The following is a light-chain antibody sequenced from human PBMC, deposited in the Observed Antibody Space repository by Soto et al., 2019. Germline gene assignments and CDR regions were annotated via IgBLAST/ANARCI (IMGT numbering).Light chain of an antibody. CDR1: SSDVGSYNL. V-gene: IGLV2-23*01. CDR3: CSYAGSLV. J-gene: IGLJ2*01. CDR2: EGS. Sequence: QSVLTQPASVSGSPGQSITISCTGTSSDVGSYNLVSWYQQHPGKAPKLMIYEGSKRPSGVSNRFSGSKSGNTASLTISGLQAEDEADHYCCSYAGSLVFGGGTQLTVL.